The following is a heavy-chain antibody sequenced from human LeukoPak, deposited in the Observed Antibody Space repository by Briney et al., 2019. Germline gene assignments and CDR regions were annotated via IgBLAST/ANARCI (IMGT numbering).Heavy chain of an antibody. V-gene: IGHV3-23*01. CDR3: AKTAGGLLWNWFDP. J-gene: IGHJ5*02. CDR2: ISGSGGSA. Sequence: GGSLRLSCAASGFTFSSYSMSWVRQAPGKGLEWVSVISGSGGSAYYADSVKGRFTISRDNSKNTLYLQMNSLRAEDTAVYYCAKTAGGLLWNWFDPWGQGTLVTVSS. CDR1: GFTFSSYS. D-gene: IGHD2-21*01.